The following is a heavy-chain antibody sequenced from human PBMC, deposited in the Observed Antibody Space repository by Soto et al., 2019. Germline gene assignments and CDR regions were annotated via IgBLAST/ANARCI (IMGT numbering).Heavy chain of an antibody. Sequence: SLRLSCAASGFTFSSYVMHWVRQAPGKGLEWVAVISYDGSNKNYADSVKGRFTISRDNSKNTLYLQMNSLRAEDTAVYYCARGYDFWSGYYYPYGMDVWGQGTTVTVSS. CDR1: GFTFSSYV. CDR2: ISYDGSNK. V-gene: IGHV3-30-3*01. CDR3: ARGYDFWSGYYYPYGMDV. J-gene: IGHJ6*02. D-gene: IGHD3-3*01.